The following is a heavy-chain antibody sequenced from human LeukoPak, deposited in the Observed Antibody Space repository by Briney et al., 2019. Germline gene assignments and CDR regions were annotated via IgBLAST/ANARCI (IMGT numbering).Heavy chain of an antibody. V-gene: IGHV4-39*01. CDR2: MFYRGST. CDR1: GVSISTSTHY. D-gene: IGHD2-15*01. Sequence: SATLSLTCAVSGVSISTSTHYWAWIRQPPGKGLEWIGSMFYRGSTYYNASLKSRVTLSVDTSTNPFSLKLSSVTASDTAVYYCVRQGGWGGAASLIDFWGQGTLVAVSS. J-gene: IGHJ4*02. CDR3: VRQGGWGGAASLIDF.